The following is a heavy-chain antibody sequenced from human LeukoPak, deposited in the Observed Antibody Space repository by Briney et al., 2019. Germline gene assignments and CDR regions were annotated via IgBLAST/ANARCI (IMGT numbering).Heavy chain of an antibody. J-gene: IGHJ3*02. Sequence: SQTLSLTCNVSGVSVSDGRYYWTCIRANPRKSEERIGYKYYSGSAKYNTSLKSRLTISVDTSKNQFSLQLTSVTAAYMATYYCATPYCSSISCLDVFSMWGQGTRVTVSS. CDR2: KYYSGSA. CDR3: ATPYCSSISCLDVFSM. V-gene: IGHV4-31*03. CDR1: GVSVSDGRYY. D-gene: IGHD2-2*01.